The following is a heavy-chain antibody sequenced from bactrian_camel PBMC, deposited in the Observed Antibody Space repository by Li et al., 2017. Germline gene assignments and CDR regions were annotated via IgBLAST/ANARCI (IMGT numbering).Heavy chain of an antibody. CDR3: VPDGIWYNGGCGN. D-gene: IGHD6*01. V-gene: IGHV3S9*01. Sequence: HVQLVESGGDSVQAGESLRLSCAASGLAFERQKMGWHRRAPGTDCVLVSSIDIDDSTYYIQSVMGRFDISRDNSKSTVYLQMNNLKPEDTGVYYCVPDGIWYNGGCGNWGQGTQVTVS. CDR2: IDIDDST. CDR1: GLAFERQK. J-gene: IGHJ4*01.